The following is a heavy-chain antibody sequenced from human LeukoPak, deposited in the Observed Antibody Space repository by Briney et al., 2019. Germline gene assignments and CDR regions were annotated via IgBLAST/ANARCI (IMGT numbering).Heavy chain of an antibody. Sequence: GGSLRLSCAASGFTFSSYAMSWVRQAPGKGLEWVSSISRNSRYIYYADSMRGRFTTSRDNAKNSLYLQMNSLKPEDTAVYYCARVAEAAAFDSWGQGTLVTVSS. D-gene: IGHD6-13*01. J-gene: IGHJ4*02. CDR2: ISRNSRYI. V-gene: IGHV3-21*06. CDR1: GFTFSSYA. CDR3: ARVAEAAAFDS.